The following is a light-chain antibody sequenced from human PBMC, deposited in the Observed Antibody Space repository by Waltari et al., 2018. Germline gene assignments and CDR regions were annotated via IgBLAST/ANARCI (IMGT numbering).Light chain of an antibody. Sequence: SYVLTQPPSASVAPGKTARLTCGANNIGSKSVHWYQQKLGQAPVLVIYYDSDRPSGIPERFSGSNSGNTATLTISRVEDGDEADYYCQVWDSSSDHWVFGGGTKLTVL. J-gene: IGLJ3*02. CDR2: YDS. CDR1: NIGSKS. CDR3: QVWDSSSDHWV. V-gene: IGLV3-21*04.